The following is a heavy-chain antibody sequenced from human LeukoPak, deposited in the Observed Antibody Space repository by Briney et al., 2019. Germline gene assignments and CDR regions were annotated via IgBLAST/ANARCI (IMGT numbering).Heavy chain of an antibody. CDR2: INHSGST. V-gene: IGHV4-34*01. Sequence: SETLSLTCAVYGGSFSGYYWSWIRQPPGKGLEWTGEINHSGSTNYNPSLKSRVTISGDTSKNKFFLNLSSVTAADTAMYYCARGRYYYDSSGYPYNWFDPWGQGTLVTVSS. CDR3: ARGRYYYDSSGYPYNWFDP. CDR1: GGSFSGYY. D-gene: IGHD3-22*01. J-gene: IGHJ5*02.